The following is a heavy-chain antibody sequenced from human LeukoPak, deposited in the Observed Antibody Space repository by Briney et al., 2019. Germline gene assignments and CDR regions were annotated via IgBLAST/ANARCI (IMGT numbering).Heavy chain of an antibody. CDR1: GGSISSGSYY. D-gene: IGHD7-27*01. Sequence: SETLSLTCTVSGGSISSGSYYWSWIRQPAGKGLEWIGRIYTSGSTNYNPSLKSRVTISVDTSKNQFSLKLSSVTAADTAVYYCARGILGIGYYYYMDVWGKGTTVTVSS. V-gene: IGHV4-61*02. J-gene: IGHJ6*03. CDR3: ARGILGIGYYYYMDV. CDR2: IYTSGST.